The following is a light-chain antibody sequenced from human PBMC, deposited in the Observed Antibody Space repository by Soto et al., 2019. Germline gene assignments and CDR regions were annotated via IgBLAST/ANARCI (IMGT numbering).Light chain of an antibody. CDR3: QQYGSSPRT. CDR1: QSVSSSY. CDR2: GAS. J-gene: IGKJ5*01. Sequence: EIVMTQSPATLSVSPGVRATLSCRASQSVSSSYLAWYQQKPGQAPRLLIYGASSRATGIPDRFSGSGSGTDFTLTISRLEPEDFAVYYCQQYGSSPRTFGQGTRLEV. V-gene: IGKV3-20*01.